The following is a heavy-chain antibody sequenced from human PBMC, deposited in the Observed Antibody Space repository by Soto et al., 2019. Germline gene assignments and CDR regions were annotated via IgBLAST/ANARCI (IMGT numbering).Heavy chain of an antibody. D-gene: IGHD3-10*01. CDR3: APGGGLLRFDY. CDR1: GFTFSSYA. V-gene: IGHV3-23*01. J-gene: IGHJ4*02. Sequence: EVQLLESGGGLVQPGGSLRLSCAASGFTFSSYAMSWVRQAPGKGLESVSAISGSGGSTYYADSVKGRFTISRDNSKDTLYLQMNSLRAEDTAVYYCAPGGGLLRFDYWGQGTLVTVSS. CDR2: ISGSGGST.